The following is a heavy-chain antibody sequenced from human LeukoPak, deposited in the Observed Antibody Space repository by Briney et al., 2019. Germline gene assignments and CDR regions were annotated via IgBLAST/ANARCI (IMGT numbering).Heavy chain of an antibody. D-gene: IGHD3-22*01. CDR2: IYYSGST. V-gene: IGHV4-59*01. J-gene: IGHJ4*02. CDR3: ARVNYDSRGYFFDY. CDR1: GGSISSYY. Sequence: SETLSLTCTVSGGSISSYYWSWIRQPPGKGLEWIGYIYYSGSTNYNPSLKSRVTISVDTSKNQFSLKLSSVTAADTAVYYCARVNYDSRGYFFDYWGQGTLVTVSS.